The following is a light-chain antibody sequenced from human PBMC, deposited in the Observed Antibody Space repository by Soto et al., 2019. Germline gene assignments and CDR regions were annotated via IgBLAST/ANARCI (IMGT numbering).Light chain of an antibody. CDR3: KQYNNYSPWA. Sequence: DIQMTQSPSTLSASVGDRVTITCRASQTISSWLAWYQQRPGKAPKILIYDASSLESGVPSRFSGSVSGKEFTLTISTLHPNHFGTYYCKQYNNYSPWAFGRGTKVEIK. CDR2: DAS. CDR1: QTISSW. J-gene: IGKJ1*01. V-gene: IGKV1-5*01.